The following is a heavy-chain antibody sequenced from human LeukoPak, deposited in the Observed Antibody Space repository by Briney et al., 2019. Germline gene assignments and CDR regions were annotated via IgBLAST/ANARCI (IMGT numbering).Heavy chain of an antibody. CDR3: AREKDIVVVGDY. Sequence: GGSLRLSCAASGFTFSSYSINWVRQAPGKGLEWVSYISSSSINIYYADSVKSRFTISRDNAKNSLYLQMNSLRAEDTAVYYCAREKDIVVVGDYWGQGTLVTVSS. CDR2: ISSSSINI. V-gene: IGHV3-21*01. D-gene: IGHD2-15*01. CDR1: GFTFSSYS. J-gene: IGHJ4*02.